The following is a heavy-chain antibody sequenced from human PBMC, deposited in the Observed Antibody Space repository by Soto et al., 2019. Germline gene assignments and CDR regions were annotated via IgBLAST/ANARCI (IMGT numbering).Heavy chain of an antibody. CDR3: ARDDRNDYIEHFGY. V-gene: IGHV4-59*12. D-gene: IGHD4-17*01. CDR1: GGSPSYYY. J-gene: IGHJ4*02. Sequence: KPSETLSLTCTISGGSPSYYYWTWVRQAPGKGLEWIGNFADSGKSNYSPSLRSRVSISVDTSHTQLSLTLTSVTAADTAVYYCARDDRNDYIEHFGYWGQGTLVIVSS. CDR2: FADSGKS.